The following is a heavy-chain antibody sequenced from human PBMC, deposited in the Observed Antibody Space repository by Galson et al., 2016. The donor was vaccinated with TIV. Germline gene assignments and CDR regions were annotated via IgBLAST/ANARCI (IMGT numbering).Heavy chain of an antibody. Sequence: SLRLSCAASRFPFSNFPMHWVRQAPGKGLDWVAFIRSDGGKKYADSVAGRFATSRDNSKNTVYLQMNSLKPEDTALYFCARGRGINGGLYFDYWGRGTLVTVSS. CDR1: RFPFSNFP. CDR3: ARGRGINGGLYFDY. J-gene: IGHJ4*02. D-gene: IGHD3-10*01. CDR2: IRSDGGKK. V-gene: IGHV3-30*02.